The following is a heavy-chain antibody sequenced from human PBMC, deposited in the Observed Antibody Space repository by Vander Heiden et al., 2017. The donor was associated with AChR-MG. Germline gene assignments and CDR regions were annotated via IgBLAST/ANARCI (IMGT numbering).Heavy chain of an antibody. V-gene: IGHV1-18*01. J-gene: IGHJ5*02. CDR2: ISPYNGNT. CDR3: ARGGLGYCSGGSCPHNWFDP. D-gene: IGHD2-15*01. Sequence: QVQLEQSGAEVKKPGASVKVSSKASGYTFTNYGLSWVRQAPGQGLEWMGWISPYNGNTNYVQKLQGRVTMTTDTSTSTAYMELRSLRSDDTAVYYCARGGLGYCSGGSCPHNWFDPWGQGTLVTVSS. CDR1: GYTFTNYG.